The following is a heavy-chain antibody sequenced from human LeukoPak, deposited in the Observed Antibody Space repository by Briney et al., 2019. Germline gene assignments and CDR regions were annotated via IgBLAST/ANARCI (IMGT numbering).Heavy chain of an antibody. CDR2: IYYSGST. D-gene: IGHD3-22*01. Sequence: SGPTLVKPTQTLTLTCTFSGFSLSTTGVGVAWIRQPPGKGLEWIGYIYYSGSTNYNPSLKSRVTISVYTSKNQFSLKLSSVTAADTAVYYCARLKYYYDSSGYRAEYFQHWGQGTLVTVSS. V-gene: IGHV4-61*08. CDR1: GFSLSTTGVG. J-gene: IGHJ1*01. CDR3: ARLKYYYDSSGYRAEYFQH.